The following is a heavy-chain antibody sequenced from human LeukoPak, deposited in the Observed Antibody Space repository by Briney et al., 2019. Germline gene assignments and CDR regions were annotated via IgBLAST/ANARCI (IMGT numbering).Heavy chain of an antibody. D-gene: IGHD1-1*01. CDR3: ARGGQLSEDEYYYYGMDV. CDR1: GYTFTGYY. J-gene: IGHJ6*02. CDR2: INPSSGGT. Sequence: ASVKVSCKASGYTFTGYYMHWVRQAPGQGLEWMGWINPSSGGTNYAQKFQGRVTMARDTSISTAYMELSRLRSDDTAVYYCARGGQLSEDEYYYYGMDVWGQGTTVTISS. V-gene: IGHV1-2*02.